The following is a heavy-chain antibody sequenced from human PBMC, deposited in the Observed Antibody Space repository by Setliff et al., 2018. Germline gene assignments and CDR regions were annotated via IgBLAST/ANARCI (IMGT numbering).Heavy chain of an antibody. D-gene: IGHD3-16*01. CDR1: GGFTSSVY. CDR2: VDHSGST. V-gene: IGHV4-59*01. CDR3: ARDYQGGWFDP. J-gene: IGHJ5*02. Sequence: PSETLSLTCTISGGFTSSVYWSWSRQAPGKGLEWIGYVDHSGSTNFSPSLKSRGPISVDTSKTQVSLTLTSVTAADTAVYYCARDYQGGWFDPWGPGTLVTVSS.